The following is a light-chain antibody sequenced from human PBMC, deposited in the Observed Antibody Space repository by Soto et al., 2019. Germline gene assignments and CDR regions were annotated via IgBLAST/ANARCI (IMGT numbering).Light chain of an antibody. Sequence: DIQMTQSPSSVSASVGDSVTITCRASRDISSWLAWYQQRPGKAPKLLIYTASSLRSGIPLRFSGSASGTEFTLTISSLQREDFATYYCQQTHSFPPTFGQGTQLEI. CDR3: QQTHSFPPT. CDR2: TAS. V-gene: IGKV1D-12*01. CDR1: RDISSW. J-gene: IGKJ5*01.